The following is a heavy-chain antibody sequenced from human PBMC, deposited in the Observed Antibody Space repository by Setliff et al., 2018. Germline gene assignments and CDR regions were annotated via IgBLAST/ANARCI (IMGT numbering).Heavy chain of an antibody. V-gene: IGHV3-11*01. CDR3: AKNGFGVVALGVNNWFDP. CDR2: ISSSASTI. J-gene: IGHJ5*02. Sequence: GGSLRLSCAASGFTFSDSYMSWIRQAPGKGLEWVSYISSSASTIYYADSVKGRFTISRDNSKNTLYLQMNSLRAEDTAVYYCAKNGFGVVALGVNNWFDPWGQGTLVTVSS. D-gene: IGHD3-10*01. CDR1: GFTFSDSY.